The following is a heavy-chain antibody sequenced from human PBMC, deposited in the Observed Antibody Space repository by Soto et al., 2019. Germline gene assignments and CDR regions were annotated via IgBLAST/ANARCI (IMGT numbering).Heavy chain of an antibody. D-gene: IGHD6-19*01. J-gene: IGHJ6*03. V-gene: IGHV1-18*01. CDR2: ISAYNGNT. CDR1: GYSFPSYG. Sequence: QVQLVQSGTEVKKPGASVKVSCKASGYSFPSYGISWVRQAPGQGLEWVGWISAYNGNTHYAQKLQGRVTMTTDTSTTTAYMELRSLRSHDSALYYCARRSGGGYSSSYYIDVWGKGTTVTVSS. CDR3: ARRSGGGYSSSYYIDV.